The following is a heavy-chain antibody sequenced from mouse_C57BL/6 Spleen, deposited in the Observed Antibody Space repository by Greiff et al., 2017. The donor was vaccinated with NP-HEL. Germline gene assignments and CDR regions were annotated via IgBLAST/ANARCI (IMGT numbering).Heavy chain of an antibody. CDR2: IDPSDSYT. CDR3: ARSGYGSSYPFDY. CDR1: GYTFTSYW. J-gene: IGHJ2*01. Sequence: QVQLQQPGAELVMPGASVKLSCKASGYTFTSYWMHWVKQRPGQGLEWIGEIDPSDSYTNYNQKFKGKSTLTVDKSSSTAYMQLSSLTSEDSAVYYCARSGYGSSYPFDYWGQGTTLTVSS. V-gene: IGHV1-69*01. D-gene: IGHD1-1*01.